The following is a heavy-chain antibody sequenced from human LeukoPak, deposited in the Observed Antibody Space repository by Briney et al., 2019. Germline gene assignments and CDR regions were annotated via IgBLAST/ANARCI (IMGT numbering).Heavy chain of an antibody. CDR1: RFTFSTYS. Sequence: PGGSLRLSCAASRFTFSTYSMNWVRQAPGKGLEWVSSISSRSTYIYYADSVKGRFTISRDNAKNSLYLQMNSLRAEDTAVYYCAGGSLDYWGQGTLVTVSS. D-gene: IGHD3-16*01. CDR3: AGGSLDY. CDR2: ISSRSTYI. V-gene: IGHV3-21*01. J-gene: IGHJ4*02.